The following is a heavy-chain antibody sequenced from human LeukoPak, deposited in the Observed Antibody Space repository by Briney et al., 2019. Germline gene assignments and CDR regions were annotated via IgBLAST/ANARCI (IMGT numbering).Heavy chain of an antibody. V-gene: IGHV4-59*13. CDR1: GGSISGYY. Sequence: SETLSLTCIVSGGSISGYYWSWIRQPPGKGLEYIGHVSSTGTTNNNPSLKSRVTISVDTSKNQFSMKLSSVTAADTAVYYCARHRAYSGSSPFDYWGQGTLVTVSS. CDR3: ARHRAYSGSSPFDY. J-gene: IGHJ4*02. CDR2: VSSTGTT. D-gene: IGHD6-6*01.